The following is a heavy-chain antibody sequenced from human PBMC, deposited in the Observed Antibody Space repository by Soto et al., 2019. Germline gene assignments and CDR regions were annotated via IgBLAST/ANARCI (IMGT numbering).Heavy chain of an antibody. CDR3: AAASYYDILTGDFDS. J-gene: IGHJ4*02. CDR2: IVVGSGNT. D-gene: IGHD3-9*01. Sequence: SVKVSCKASGFTFTNSAVQWVRQARGQRLEWIGWIVVGSGNTNYAQKLQERVTITRDLSTSTAYMELSSLRSEDTAVYYCAAASYYDILTGDFDSWGQGTLVTVSS. V-gene: IGHV1-58*01. CDR1: GFTFTNSA.